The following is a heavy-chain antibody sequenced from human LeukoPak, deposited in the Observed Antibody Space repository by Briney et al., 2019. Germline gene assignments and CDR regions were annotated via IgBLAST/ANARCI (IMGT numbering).Heavy chain of an antibody. V-gene: IGHV4-61*02. D-gene: IGHD1-26*01. CDR2: IYTSGST. J-gene: IGHJ4*02. CDR1: GGSINSDSYY. CDR3: ARDGGSSLQGE. Sequence: TLSLTCTVSGGSINSDSYYWSWIRQPAGKGLEWIGRIYTSGSTNYNPSLKSRVTMSVDTSKNQFSLKLSSVTAADTAVYYCARDGGSSLQGEWGQGTLVTVSS.